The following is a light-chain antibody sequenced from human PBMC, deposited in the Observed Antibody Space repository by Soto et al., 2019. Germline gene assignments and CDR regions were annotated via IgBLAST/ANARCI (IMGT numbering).Light chain of an antibody. V-gene: IGKV3-20*01. Sequence: EIVLTQSPGTLSLSPGERATLSCRASQSVSSSYLAWYQQKPGQAHRLLIYGASSRATGIPDRFSGSGSGTDFTLTISRLEPEAFAVYYCQQYGSSLGTFGQGTKVEIK. CDR3: QQYGSSLGT. J-gene: IGKJ1*01. CDR2: GAS. CDR1: QSVSSSY.